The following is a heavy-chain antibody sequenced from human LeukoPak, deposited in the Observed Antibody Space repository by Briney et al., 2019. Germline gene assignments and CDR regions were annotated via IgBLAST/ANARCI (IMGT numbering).Heavy chain of an antibody. Sequence: ASVKVSCXTSGYIFIDYEISWVRQAPGQGLEWMGWMNPKSGDTGYEQKFQGRITITRDSSISTVYMELSSLRSEDTALYYCARGRYMDVWGKGTTVTVSS. CDR2: MNPKSGDT. CDR3: ARGRYMDV. CDR1: GYIFIDYE. J-gene: IGHJ6*03. V-gene: IGHV1-8*02.